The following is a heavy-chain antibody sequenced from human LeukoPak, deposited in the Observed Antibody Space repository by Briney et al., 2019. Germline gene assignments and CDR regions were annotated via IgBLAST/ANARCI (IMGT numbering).Heavy chain of an antibody. CDR2: FNPNSGGT. D-gene: IGHD3-22*01. V-gene: IGHV1-2*02. CDR3: ARGRNYYDSSGYYYPMYYFDY. J-gene: IGHJ4*02. Sequence: ASVKVSCKASGYTFTGYYMHWVRQAPGQGLEWMGWFNPNSGGTNYAQKFQGRVTMTRDTSISTAYMELSRLRSDDTAVYYCARGRNYYDSSGYYYPMYYFDYWGQGTLVTVSS. CDR1: GYTFTGYY.